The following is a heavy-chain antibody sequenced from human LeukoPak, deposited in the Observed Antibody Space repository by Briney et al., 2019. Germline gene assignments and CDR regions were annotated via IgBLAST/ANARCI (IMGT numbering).Heavy chain of an antibody. CDR3: RGYCSGGSCYQSDNWFDP. CDR2: ISSNGSTI. J-gene: IGHJ5*02. D-gene: IGHD2-15*01. Sequence: PGGSLRLSCAASGFTFSDYYMSWIRQAPGKGLEWVSYISSNGSTIYYTDSVEGRFTISRDNAKNSLYLQMNSLRAEDTAVYYCRGYCSGGSCYQSDNWFDPWGQGTLVTVSS. CDR1: GFTFSDYY. V-gene: IGHV3-11*01.